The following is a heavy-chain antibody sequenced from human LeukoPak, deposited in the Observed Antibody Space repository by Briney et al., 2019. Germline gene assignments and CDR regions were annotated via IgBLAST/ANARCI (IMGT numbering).Heavy chain of an antibody. CDR2: IIPIFGTA. Sequence: ASVKVSCKASGGTFSSYAISWVRQAPGQGLEWMGGIIPIFGTANYAQKFQGRVTITADESTSTAYMELSSLRSEDTAVYYCARVWGRITMIVVVSSRFPGAFDIWGQGTMVTVSS. CDR1: GGTFSSYA. CDR3: ARVWGRITMIVVVSSRFPGAFDI. D-gene: IGHD3-22*01. J-gene: IGHJ3*02. V-gene: IGHV1-69*01.